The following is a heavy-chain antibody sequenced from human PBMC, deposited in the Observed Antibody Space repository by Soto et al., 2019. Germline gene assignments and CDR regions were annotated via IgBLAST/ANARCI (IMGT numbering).Heavy chain of an antibody. D-gene: IGHD6-19*01. J-gene: IGHJ4*02. CDR2: ISGSGTTT. CDR1: GFTFGSYA. V-gene: IGHV3-23*01. Sequence: RGSLRLSCAASGFTFGSYAMSWVRQTRGKGLEWLSAISGSGTTTYFADSVKGRFTSSRDNSKNTLYLEMNSLTAEDTAIYYCAKGLAAMAVAGTGPFDSWGQGTLVTVSS. CDR3: AKGLAAMAVAGTGPFDS.